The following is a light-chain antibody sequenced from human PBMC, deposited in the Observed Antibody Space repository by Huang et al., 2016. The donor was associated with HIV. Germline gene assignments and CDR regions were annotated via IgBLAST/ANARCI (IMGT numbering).Light chain of an antibody. Sequence: AIRITQSPSSLSASTGDRVTITCRASQDVSNYLAWYQQKPGKAPDLVMYSASTLQDGVPSRFSGNGSATDFSLTSSCLQSEDFATYYCQQYYLYPWTFGQGTKVEI. CDR2: SAS. J-gene: IGKJ1*01. CDR3: QQYYLYPWT. V-gene: IGKV1-8*01. CDR1: QDVSNY.